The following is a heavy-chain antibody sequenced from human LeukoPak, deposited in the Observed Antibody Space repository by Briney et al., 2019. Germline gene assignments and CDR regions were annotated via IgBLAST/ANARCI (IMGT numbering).Heavy chain of an antibody. Sequence: SETLSLTCTVSGGSISSSSYYWGWIRQPPGKGLEWIGSIYYSGSTYYNPSLKSRVTISVDTSKNQFSLKLNSVTAADTAMYYCAKSGGYGLIDYWGQGTLVTVSS. V-gene: IGHV4-39*01. D-gene: IGHD1-26*01. CDR2: IYYSGST. J-gene: IGHJ4*02. CDR3: AKSGGYGLIDY. CDR1: GGSISSSSYY.